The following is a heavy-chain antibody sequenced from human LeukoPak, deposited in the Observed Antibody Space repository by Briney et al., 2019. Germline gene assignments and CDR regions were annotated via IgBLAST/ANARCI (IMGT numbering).Heavy chain of an antibody. CDR3: GRVGDGYNDNY. D-gene: IGHD3-16*01. V-gene: IGHV3-66*01. Sequence: GGSLRLSCAASGFTVSSDYMGWVRQAPEKGLEWVSLISSGGSAYYADSLKGRFTVSRDNSKNTLYLQMNSLRAEDTAVYYCGRVGDGYNDNYWGQGTLVTVSS. CDR1: GFTVSSDY. J-gene: IGHJ4*02. CDR2: ISSGGSA.